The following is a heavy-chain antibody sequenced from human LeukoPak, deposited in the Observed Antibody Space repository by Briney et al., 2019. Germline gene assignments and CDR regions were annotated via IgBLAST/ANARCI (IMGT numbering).Heavy chain of an antibody. CDR3: ARDWGGDGYAGVDP. CDR1: GFTFSTYG. V-gene: IGHV3-33*01. Sequence: GRSLRLSCAASGFTFSTYGMHWVRQAPGKGLEWVAVIWYDGSNKYYADSVKGRFTISRDNSKNTLYLQMNSLGAEDTAVYYCARDWGGDGYAGVDPWGQGTLVTVSS. D-gene: IGHD5-24*01. CDR2: IWYDGSNK. J-gene: IGHJ5*02.